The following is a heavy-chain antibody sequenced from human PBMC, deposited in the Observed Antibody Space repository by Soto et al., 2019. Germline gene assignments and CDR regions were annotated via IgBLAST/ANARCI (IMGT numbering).Heavy chain of an antibody. V-gene: IGHV4-4*02. J-gene: IGHJ3*02. CDR2: VYHTGTT. CDR1: GTSISSTFW. D-gene: IGHD5-12*01. Sequence: SETLSLTCAVSGTSISSTFWWTWVRQPPGKGLEWIGEVYHTGTTKYNPSLKNRVTISVDKSNNQFSLELRAVTAADTAAYYCARVREYSGHGNAFDIWGRGTMVTVSS. CDR3: ARVREYSGHGNAFDI.